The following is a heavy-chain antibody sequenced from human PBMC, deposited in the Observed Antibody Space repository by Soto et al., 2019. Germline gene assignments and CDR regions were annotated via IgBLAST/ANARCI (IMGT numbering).Heavy chain of an antibody. CDR3: ARATAGHYYYSGMDV. CDR1: GYTFTGYY. CDR2: INPNSGGT. V-gene: IGHV1-2*04. J-gene: IGHJ6*02. D-gene: IGHD6-19*01. Sequence: ASVKVSCKASGYTFTGYYMHWVRQAPGQGLEWMGWINPNSGGTNYAQKFQGWVTMTRDTSISTAYMELSRLRSDDTAVYYCARATAGHYYYSGMDVWGQGTTVTVSS.